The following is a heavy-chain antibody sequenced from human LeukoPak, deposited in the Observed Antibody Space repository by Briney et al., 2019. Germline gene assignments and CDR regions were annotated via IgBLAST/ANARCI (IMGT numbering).Heavy chain of an antibody. Sequence: PGGSLRLSCVAYGFTFTDSWMQWVRQAPGKGLVWVSQIHSDGSRAKYADSVRGRFSISIDSAKNTLYLQMSSLRVEDTAVYYCAREVDAFDIWGQGTMVTVSS. CDR3: AREVDAFDI. CDR1: GFTFTDSW. J-gene: IGHJ3*02. CDR2: IHSDGSRA. V-gene: IGHV3-74*03.